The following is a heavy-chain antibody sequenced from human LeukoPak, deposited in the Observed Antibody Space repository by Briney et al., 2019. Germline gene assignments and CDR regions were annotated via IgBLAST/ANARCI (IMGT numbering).Heavy chain of an antibody. CDR1: GYTFTGYY. CDR2: IIPIFGTA. J-gene: IGHJ4*02. Sequence: ASVRVSCKASGYTFTGYYMHWVRQAPGQGLEWMGGIIPIFGTANYAQKFQGRVTITADESTSTAYMELSSLRSEDTAVYYCARGALSYDILTGYLDYWGQGTLVTVSS. V-gene: IGHV1-69*13. D-gene: IGHD3-9*01. CDR3: ARGALSYDILTGYLDY.